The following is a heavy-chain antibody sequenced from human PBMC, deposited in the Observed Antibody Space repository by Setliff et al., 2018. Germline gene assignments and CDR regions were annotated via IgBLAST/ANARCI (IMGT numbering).Heavy chain of an antibody. CDR3: ARGAYDSYYFDY. CDR2: IIPIFGTA. V-gene: IGHV1-69*06. CDR1: GGTFSSYA. Sequence: ASVKVSCKASGGTFSSYAISWVRQAPGQGLEWMGRIIPIFGTANYAQKFQGRVTITADKSTSTAYMELSSLRSEDTAVYYCARGAYDSYYFDYWGQGTLVTVSS. D-gene: IGHD3-16*01. J-gene: IGHJ4*02.